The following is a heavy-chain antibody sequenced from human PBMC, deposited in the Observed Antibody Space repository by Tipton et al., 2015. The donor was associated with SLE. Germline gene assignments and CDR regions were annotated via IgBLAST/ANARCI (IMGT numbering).Heavy chain of an antibody. CDR3: AKGAGVDTAMVFDY. J-gene: IGHJ4*02. Sequence: RSLRLSCAASGFTFSSYAMHWVRQAPGKGLEWVAVISYDGSNKYYADSVKGRFTISRDNSKNTLYLQMNSLRAEDTAAYYCAKGAGVDTAMVFDYWGQGTLVTVSS. CDR2: ISYDGSNK. V-gene: IGHV3-30-3*01. CDR1: GFTFSSYA. D-gene: IGHD5-18*01.